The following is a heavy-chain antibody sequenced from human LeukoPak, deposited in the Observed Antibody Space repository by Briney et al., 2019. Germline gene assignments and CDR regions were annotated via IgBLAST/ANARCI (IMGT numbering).Heavy chain of an antibody. Sequence: GGSLRLSCAASGFTFSSYGMHWVRQAPGKGLEWVAVISYDGSNKYYADSVKGRFTISRDNSKNTLYLQMNSLRAEDTAVYYCARDRDGKDYWGQGTLVTVSS. CDR2: ISYDGSNK. D-gene: IGHD1-1*01. V-gene: IGHV3-30*03. CDR1: GFTFSSYG. CDR3: ARDRDGKDY. J-gene: IGHJ4*02.